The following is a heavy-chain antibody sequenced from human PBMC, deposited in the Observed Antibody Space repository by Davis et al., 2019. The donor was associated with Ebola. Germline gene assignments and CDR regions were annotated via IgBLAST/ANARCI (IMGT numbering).Heavy chain of an antibody. CDR1: GFTVSSNY. V-gene: IGHV3-66*02. CDR2: IYSGGST. J-gene: IGHJ4*02. CDR3: ARDTSGDFLLDY. Sequence: GESLKISCAASGFTVSSNYMSWVRQAPGKGLEWVSLIYSGGSTYYADSVKGRFTISRDNYKNTLYLQMNSLRAEDTAVYYCARDTSGDFLLDYWGQGTLVTVSS. D-gene: IGHD4-17*01.